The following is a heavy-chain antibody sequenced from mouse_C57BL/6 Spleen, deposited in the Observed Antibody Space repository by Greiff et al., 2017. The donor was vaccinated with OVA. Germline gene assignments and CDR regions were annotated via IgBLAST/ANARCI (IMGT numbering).Heavy chain of an antibody. V-gene: IGHV3-6*01. CDR2: ISYDGSN. CDR1: GYSITSGYY. J-gene: IGHJ1*03. D-gene: IGHD1-1*01. Sequence: EVQLVESGPGLVKPSQSLSLTCSVTGYSITSGYYWNWIRQFPGNKLECMGYISYDGSNNYNPSLKNRISITRDTSKNQFYLKLNSVTTEDTATYYCARSLIYYYGYFDGWGTGTTVTVSS. CDR3: ARSLIYYYGYFDG.